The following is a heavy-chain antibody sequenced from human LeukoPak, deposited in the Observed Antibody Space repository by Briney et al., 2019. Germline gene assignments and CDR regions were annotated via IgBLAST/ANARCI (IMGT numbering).Heavy chain of an antibody. Sequence: TLXLTCAXSGDSXSXNSATWDWIRQSPSRGLEWLGRTYYRSKWYNDYAVSVKSRVTINPDTSKNQFSLQLNSVTPEDTAVYYCAREGSDGYLFDYWGQGSLVIVSS. CDR3: AREGSDGYLFDY. V-gene: IGHV6-1*01. D-gene: IGHD3-16*01. CDR2: TYYRSKWYN. J-gene: IGHJ4*02. CDR1: GDSXSXNSAT.